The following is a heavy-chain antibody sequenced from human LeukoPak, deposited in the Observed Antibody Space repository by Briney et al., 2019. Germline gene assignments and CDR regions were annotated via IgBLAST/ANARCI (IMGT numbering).Heavy chain of an antibody. CDR3: ARHSRYDFWSGYLGYFQH. J-gene: IGHJ1*01. Sequence: PSETLSLTCTVYGGSLSSYYWSWIRQPPGKGLEWIGEINHSGSTNYNPSLKSRVTISVDTSKNQFSLKLSSVTAADTAVYYCARHSRYDFWSGYLGYFQHWGQGTLVTVSS. CDR1: GGSLSSYY. V-gene: IGHV4-34*01. CDR2: INHSGST. D-gene: IGHD3-3*01.